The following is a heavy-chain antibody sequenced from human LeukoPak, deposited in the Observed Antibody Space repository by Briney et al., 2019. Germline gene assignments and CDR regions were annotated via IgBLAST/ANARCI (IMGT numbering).Heavy chain of an antibody. V-gene: IGHV4-34*01. J-gene: IGHJ4*02. CDR1: GGSFSGYY. CDR2: INHSGST. CDR3: ARDTPAYYYDSSGYISFDY. D-gene: IGHD3-22*01. Sequence: SETLSLTCAVYGGSFSGYYWSWIRQPPGKGLEWIGEINHSGSTYYNPSLKSRVTISVDTSKNQFSLKLSSVTAADTAVYYCARDTPAYYYDSSGYISFDYWGQGTLVTVSS.